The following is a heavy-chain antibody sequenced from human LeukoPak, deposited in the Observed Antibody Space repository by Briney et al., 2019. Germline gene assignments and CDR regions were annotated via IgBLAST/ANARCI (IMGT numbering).Heavy chain of an antibody. CDR2: IYYSGST. Sequence: SETLSLTCTVSGGSISSYYWGWIRQPPGKGLEWIGYIYYSGSTNYNPSLKSRVTISVDTSKNQFSLKLSSVTAADTAVYYCARDRSYYGSGSHRPYYFDYWGQGTLVTVSS. J-gene: IGHJ4*02. V-gene: IGHV4-59*01. CDR1: GGSISSYY. CDR3: ARDRSYYGSGSHRPYYFDY. D-gene: IGHD3-10*01.